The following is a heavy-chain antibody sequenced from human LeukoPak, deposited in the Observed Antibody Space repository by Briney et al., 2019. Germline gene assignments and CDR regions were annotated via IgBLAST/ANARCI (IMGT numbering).Heavy chain of an antibody. Sequence: PGGSLRLSCAASGFTVNNNYMNWVRQAPGRGLEWVSLIYSGDSTYYADSVKGRFIISRDNSKNTRYLQMNSLRAEDTAVYYCAREVATGFSCFDYWGQGTLVTVSS. CDR1: GFTVNNNY. J-gene: IGHJ4*02. CDR2: IYSGDST. V-gene: IGHV3-53*01. CDR3: AREVATGFSCFDY. D-gene: IGHD2-21*02.